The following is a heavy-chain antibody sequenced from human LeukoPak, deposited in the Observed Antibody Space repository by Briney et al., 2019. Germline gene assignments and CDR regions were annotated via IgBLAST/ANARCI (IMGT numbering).Heavy chain of an antibody. V-gene: IGHV3-53*01. CDR1: GFTVSSYY. CDR2: IYSGSST. D-gene: IGHD3-3*01. J-gene: IGHJ6*02. Sequence: GVLRLSCAASGFTVSSYYMNWVRQAPGKGLEWVSVIYSGSSTYYADSVKARFTISRDNSKNTLYLQMNSLRAEDTAVYYCARLYNRRFITIFGVVSPPIGMDVWGQGTTVTVSS. CDR3: ARLYNRRFITIFGVVSPPIGMDV.